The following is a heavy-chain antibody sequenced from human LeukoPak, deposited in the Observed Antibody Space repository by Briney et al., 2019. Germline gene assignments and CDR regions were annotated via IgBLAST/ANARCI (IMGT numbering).Heavy chain of an antibody. CDR3: ARDPSPVYYASGSSKYYYYGMDV. Sequence: HPGGSLTLSCAASGLTFSNYAMSWVRQAPGKGLEWVSGISHSGGSKYYADSVKGRFIISRDNSKNTLYLQMNSLRAEDTAVYYCARDPSPVYYASGSSKYYYYGMDVWGPGTTVTVSS. CDR2: ISHSGGSK. CDR1: GLTFSNYA. V-gene: IGHV3-23*01. D-gene: IGHD3-10*01. J-gene: IGHJ6*02.